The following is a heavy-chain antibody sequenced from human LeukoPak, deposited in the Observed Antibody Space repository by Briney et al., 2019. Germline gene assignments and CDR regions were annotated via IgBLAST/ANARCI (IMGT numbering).Heavy chain of an antibody. CDR1: GFTVSSNY. V-gene: IGHV3-33*06. CDR2: IWSDGNNK. CDR3: VKEKGPFNAFDI. J-gene: IGHJ3*02. Sequence: GGSLTLSCGASGFTVSSNYMSWVRQAPGKGLEWVVVIWSDGNNKFYADSVKGRFTISRDNSKNTLYLQMSSLRVEDTAVYYCVKEKGPFNAFDIWGQGTMVTVSS.